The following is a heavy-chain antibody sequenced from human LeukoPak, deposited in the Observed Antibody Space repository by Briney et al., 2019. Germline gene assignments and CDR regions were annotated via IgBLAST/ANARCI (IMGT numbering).Heavy chain of an antibody. V-gene: IGHV3-7*01. CDR3: ARVLLEWEPDDAFDI. CDR2: IKQDGSEK. J-gene: IGHJ3*02. D-gene: IGHD1-26*01. CDR1: GFTFSSYW. Sequence: GGSLRLSCAASGFTFSSYWMSWVRQAPGKGLEWVANIKQDGSEKYYVDSVKGRFTISRDNAKNSLYLQMNSLRAEDTAAYYCARVLLEWEPDDAFDIWGQGTMVTVSS.